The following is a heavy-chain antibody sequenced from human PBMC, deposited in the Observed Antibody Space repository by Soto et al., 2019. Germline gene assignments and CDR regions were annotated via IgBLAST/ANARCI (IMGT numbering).Heavy chain of an antibody. Sequence: QVQLVQSGAEVKKPGASVKVACKASGYSFTSYDINWVRQATGQGLEWMGWMNPNSGNTGYAQKFQGRVTMTRNTPSSTAYMELRSLRSVDTGVYYCAREAAAGLVYWGQGTLVTVSS. CDR3: AREAAAGLVY. V-gene: IGHV1-8*01. J-gene: IGHJ4*02. CDR1: GYSFTSYD. CDR2: MNPNSGNT. D-gene: IGHD6-13*01.